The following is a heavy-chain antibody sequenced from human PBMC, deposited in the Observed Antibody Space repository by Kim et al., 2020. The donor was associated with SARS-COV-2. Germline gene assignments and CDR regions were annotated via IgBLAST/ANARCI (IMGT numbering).Heavy chain of an antibody. D-gene: IGHD6-19*01. CDR1: GGSFSGYY. J-gene: IGHJ6*03. V-gene: IGHV4-34*01. CDR3: ARATRQWLVNYYYYYMDV. Sequence: SETLSLTCAVYGGSFSGYYWSWIRLPPGKGLEWIGEINHSGSTNYNPSLKSRVTISVDTSKNQFSLKLSSVTAADTAVYYCARATRQWLVNYYYYYMDVWGKGTTVTVSS. CDR2: INHSGST.